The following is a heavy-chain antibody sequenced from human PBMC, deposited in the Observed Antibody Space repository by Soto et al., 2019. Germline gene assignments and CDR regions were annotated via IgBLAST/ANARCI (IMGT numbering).Heavy chain of an antibody. V-gene: IGHV4-39*01. CDR3: ARRVPAAYFDY. J-gene: IGHJ4*02. Sequence: TLSLTCTVSGGSISSSSYYWGWIRQPPGKGLEWIGSIYYSGSTYYKPSLKSRVTISVDTSKNQFSLKLSSVTAADTAVYYCARRVPAAYFDYWGQGTLVTVSS. CDR2: IYYSGST. CDR1: GGSISSSSYY. D-gene: IGHD2-2*01.